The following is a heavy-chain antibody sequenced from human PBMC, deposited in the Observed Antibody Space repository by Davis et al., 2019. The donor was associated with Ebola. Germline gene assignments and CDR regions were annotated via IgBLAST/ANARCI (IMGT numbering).Heavy chain of an antibody. Sequence: SLKISCVASGFTFDDHAMHWVRQVPGKGLEWVSSISWNSGSIGYADSVKGRFTISRDNDKNSLYLQMNSLRAEDTALYYCAKDKEIYSDYFDYWGQGTLVTVSS. CDR2: ISWNSGSI. V-gene: IGHV3-9*01. D-gene: IGHD4-11*01. J-gene: IGHJ4*02. CDR1: GFTFDDHA. CDR3: AKDKEIYSDYFDY.